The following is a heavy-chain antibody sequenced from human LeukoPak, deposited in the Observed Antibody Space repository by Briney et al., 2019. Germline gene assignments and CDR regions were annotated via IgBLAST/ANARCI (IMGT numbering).Heavy chain of an antibody. Sequence: GGSLRLSCAASGFSFSXYWMHWVRQAPGKXXVXVXXXSSDXSDXXXXXXXXXXXTMSXXNAKNTLYLQMNSLRAEDTAVYYCVRDLRSADYWGQGTLVIVSS. CDR1: GFSFSXYW. V-gene: IGHV3-74*01. CDR2: XSSDXSDX. J-gene: IGHJ4*02. D-gene: IGHD3-10*02. CDR3: VRDLRSADY.